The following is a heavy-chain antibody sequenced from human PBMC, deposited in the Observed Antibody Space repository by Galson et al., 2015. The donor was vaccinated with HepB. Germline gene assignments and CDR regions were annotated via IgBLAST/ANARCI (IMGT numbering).Heavy chain of an antibody. CDR2: IEHDGKTI. V-gene: IGHV3-7*03. J-gene: IGHJ4*02. Sequence: SLRLSCAASGFYLDNYWMSWVRQSPGKGPEWVANIEHDGKTIYYVDSVKGRMSISRDNAKNSLYLQINSLRVEDTAVYYCVTGGGYEWDFDHWGQGTLVTVSS. CDR1: GFYLDNYW. CDR3: VTGGGYEWDFDH. D-gene: IGHD5-12*01.